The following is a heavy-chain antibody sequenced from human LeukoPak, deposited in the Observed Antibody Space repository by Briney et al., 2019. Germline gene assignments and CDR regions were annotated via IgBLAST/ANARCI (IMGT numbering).Heavy chain of an antibody. D-gene: IGHD1-26*01. CDR3: ARAIIVGATPFDY. Sequence: SLRLSCAASGFTFDDYAMHWVRQAPGKGLEWVSGISWNSGSIGYADSVKGRFTISRDNAKTSLYLQMNSLRAEDTALYYCARAIIVGATPFDYWGQGTLVTVSS. CDR2: ISWNSGSI. J-gene: IGHJ4*02. V-gene: IGHV3-9*01. CDR1: GFTFDDYA.